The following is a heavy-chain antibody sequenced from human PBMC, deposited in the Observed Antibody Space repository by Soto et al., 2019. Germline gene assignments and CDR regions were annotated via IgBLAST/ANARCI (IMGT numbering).Heavy chain of an antibody. CDR1: GGSISSGDYY. V-gene: IGHV4-30-4*01. CDR3: ASSIQLWFNFDY. J-gene: IGHJ4*02. Sequence: SETLSLTCTVSGGSISSGDYYWSWIRQPPGKGLEWIGYIYYSGSTYYNPSLKSRVTISVDTSKNQFSLKLSSVTAADTAVYYCASSIQLWFNFDYWGQGTLVTVSS. D-gene: IGHD5-18*01. CDR2: IYYSGST.